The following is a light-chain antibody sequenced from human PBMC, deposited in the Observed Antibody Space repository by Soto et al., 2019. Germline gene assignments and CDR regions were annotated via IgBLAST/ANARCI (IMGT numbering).Light chain of an antibody. Sequence: QSALTQPASVSGSPGQSITISCTGTSSDVGSYNLVSWYQQHPGKAPKLMIYEVSKRPSGVSNRFSGSKSGNTASLTISGLQVEDEADYYCCSYAGSSTPVVFGGGTKVTVL. CDR2: EVS. V-gene: IGLV2-23*02. CDR1: SSDVGSYNL. CDR3: CSYAGSSTPVV. J-gene: IGLJ2*01.